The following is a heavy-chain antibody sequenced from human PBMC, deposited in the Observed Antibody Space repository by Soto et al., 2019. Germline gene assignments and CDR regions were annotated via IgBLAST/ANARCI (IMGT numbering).Heavy chain of an antibody. D-gene: IGHD3-22*01. J-gene: IGHJ4*02. CDR2: ISSNGGST. V-gene: IGHV3-64*02. CDR3: ARVFYHSGGNYYDY. Sequence: GGSLRLSCAASGFTFSSYAMHWVRQAPGKGLEYVSAISSNGGSTYYADSVKGRFTISRGNSKNTLYLQMGSLRAEDMAVYYCARVFYHSGGNYYDYWGQGTLVTVSS. CDR1: GFTFSSYA.